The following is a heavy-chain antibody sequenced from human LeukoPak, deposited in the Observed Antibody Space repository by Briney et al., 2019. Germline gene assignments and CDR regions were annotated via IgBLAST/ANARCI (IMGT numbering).Heavy chain of an antibody. CDR2: IYGSGVSI. D-gene: IGHD1-26*01. V-gene: IGHV3-23*01. CDR1: GFTFEKYV. J-gene: IGHJ4*02. Sequence: PGGSLRLSCVASGFTFEKYVMNWVRQAPGKGLEWLATIYGSGVSISYADSVKGRFTISRDNSNNTLYLQMSSLRVEDTAMYFCAKDLGWELPAEAYWGQGILVTVSS. CDR3: AKDLGWELPAEAY.